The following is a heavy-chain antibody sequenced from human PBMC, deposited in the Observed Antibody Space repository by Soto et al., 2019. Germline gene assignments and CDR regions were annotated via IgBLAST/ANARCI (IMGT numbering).Heavy chain of an antibody. CDR2: IDPSDSYT. J-gene: IGHJ3*02. Sequence: GDSLKISCMGSGDSFTSYWISWVRQIPGKGLEWMGRIDPSDSYTNYSPSFQGHVTISADKSISTAYLQWSSLKASDTAMYYCASERKPHTVRGVIPHSDAFDIWAQGTMVTVSS. CDR3: ASERKPHTVRGVIPHSDAFDI. D-gene: IGHD3-10*01. CDR1: GDSFTSYW. V-gene: IGHV5-10-1*01.